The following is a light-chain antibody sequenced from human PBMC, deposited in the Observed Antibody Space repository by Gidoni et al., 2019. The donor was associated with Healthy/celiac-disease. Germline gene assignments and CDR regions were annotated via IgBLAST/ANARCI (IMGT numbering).Light chain of an antibody. CDR1: SSDVGGYNY. V-gene: IGLV2-11*01. J-gene: IGLJ2*01. Sequence: QSALTQPRSVSGSPGQSVTISCTGTSSDVGGYNYVSWYQQPPGKAPKLMIYDVSQRPSGVPDRFSGSKSGNTASLTISGLQAEDEADYYCCSYAGSTRVFGGGTKLTVL. CDR3: CSYAGSTRV. CDR2: DVS.